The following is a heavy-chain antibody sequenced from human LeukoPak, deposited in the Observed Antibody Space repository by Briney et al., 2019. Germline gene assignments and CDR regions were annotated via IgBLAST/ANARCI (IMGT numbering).Heavy chain of an antibody. CDR1: GGSISSYY. D-gene: IGHD6-6*01. Sequence: SETLSLTCTVSGGSISSYYWSWIRQPAGKGLEWIGRIYTSGSTNYNPSPKSRVTMSVDTSKNQFSLKLSSVTAADTAVYYCARVSPEQLVPYFDYWGQGTLVTVSS. J-gene: IGHJ4*02. CDR3: ARVSPEQLVPYFDY. CDR2: IYTSGST. V-gene: IGHV4-4*07.